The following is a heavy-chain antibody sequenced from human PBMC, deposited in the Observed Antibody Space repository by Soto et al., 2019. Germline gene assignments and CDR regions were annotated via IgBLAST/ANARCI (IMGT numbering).Heavy chain of an antibody. CDR2: IYYSGTT. Sequence: SETLSLTCTVSGGSISSSSYYWGWIRQPPGKGLVWIGSIYYSGTTYYNPSLKSRVTISVDTSKNQFSLKLSSVTAADTAVYYCARGRTYYDPWGQGTLVTVSS. CDR3: ARGRTYYDP. V-gene: IGHV4-39*01. CDR1: GGSISSSSYY. J-gene: IGHJ5*02. D-gene: IGHD3-10*01.